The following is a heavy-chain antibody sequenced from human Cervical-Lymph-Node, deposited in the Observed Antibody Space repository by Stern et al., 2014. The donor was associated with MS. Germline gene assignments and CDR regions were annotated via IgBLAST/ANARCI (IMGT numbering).Heavy chain of an antibody. V-gene: IGHV1-18*01. J-gene: IGHJ4*02. CDR1: GYTFTRYG. D-gene: IGHD5-24*01. Sequence: QVQLVQSGPEMKRPGASVKVSCKTSGYTFTRYGIMWVRQAPGQGLEWMGWINVHNGNTNYPQKVEDRVTLTRDTSTSTAYMELRSLRSDDTAVYYCVRDNGYSYGSYWGQGTLVTVSS. CDR2: INVHNGNT. CDR3: VRDNGYSYGSY.